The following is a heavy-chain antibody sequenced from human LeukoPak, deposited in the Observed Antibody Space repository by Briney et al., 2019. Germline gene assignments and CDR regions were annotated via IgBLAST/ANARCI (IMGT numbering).Heavy chain of an antibody. V-gene: IGHV4-4*07. J-gene: IGHJ4*02. D-gene: IGHD3-22*01. Sequence: SETLSLTCTVSDGSISSYYWSWIRQPAGKRLEWIGRFHTSGSTNYNPSLKSRVTMSVDTSKNQFSLKLSSVTAADTAVYYCARDTYYYDSSGYSNFDYWGQGTLVTVSS. CDR3: ARDTYYYDSSGYSNFDY. CDR1: DGSISSYY. CDR2: FHTSGST.